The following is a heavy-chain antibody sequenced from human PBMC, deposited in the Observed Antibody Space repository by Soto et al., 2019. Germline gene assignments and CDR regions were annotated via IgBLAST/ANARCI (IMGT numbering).Heavy chain of an antibody. Sequence: PGGSLRLSCAASGFTFSSYAMSWVRQAPGRGLEWVSAISGSGGSTYYADSVKGRFTISRDNSKNTLYLQMNSLRAEDTAVYYCARDGYNYFWFADWGQGIQVTVSS. CDR1: GFTFSSYA. CDR3: ARDGYNYFWFAD. CDR2: ISGSGGST. J-gene: IGHJ4*02. D-gene: IGHD3-10*01. V-gene: IGHV3-23*01.